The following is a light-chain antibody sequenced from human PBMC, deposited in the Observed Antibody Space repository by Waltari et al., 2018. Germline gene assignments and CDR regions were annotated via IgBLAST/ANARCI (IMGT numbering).Light chain of an antibody. J-gene: IGLJ1*01. CDR1: SSDVGDYNS. CDR2: DVS. Sequence: QSALTQPASVSGSPGQSITISCPGTSSDVGDYNSVSWYQHHPGKAPKLMIYDVSKRPSGVSNRFSGSKSGNTASLTISGLQAEDEADYYCNSYTSTYVFGTGTKVTVL. CDR3: NSYTSTYV. V-gene: IGLV2-14*03.